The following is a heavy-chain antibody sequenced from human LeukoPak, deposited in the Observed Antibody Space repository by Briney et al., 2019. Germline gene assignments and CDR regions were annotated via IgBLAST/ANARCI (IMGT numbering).Heavy chain of an antibody. CDR2: IYYSGST. CDR3: ARGNSSDFWSLGAFDI. D-gene: IGHD3-3*01. J-gene: IGHJ3*02. CDR1: GGSISSSSYY. Sequence: SETLSLTCTVSGGSISSSSYYWGWIRQPPGKGLEWIGSIYYSGSTYYNPSLKSRVTISVDTSKNQFSLKLSSVTAADTAVYYCARGNSSDFWSLGAFDIWGQGTMVTVSS. V-gene: IGHV4-39*07.